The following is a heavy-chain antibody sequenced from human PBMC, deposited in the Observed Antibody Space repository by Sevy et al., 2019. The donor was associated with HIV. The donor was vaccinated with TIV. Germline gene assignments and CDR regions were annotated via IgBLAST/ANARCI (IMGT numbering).Heavy chain of an antibody. CDR1: DGSFSGYY. CDR3: ARSPPVVVVPGAPSWFDP. Sequence: SETLSLTCAVHDGSFSGYYWNWIRQLPGKGLEWIGEINESGITYYNPSLKSRVTISVDTSKKQFSLKLNSVTAVDSAVYFCARSPPVVVVPGAPSWFDPWGQGALVTVSS. V-gene: IGHV4-34*01. D-gene: IGHD2-2*01. J-gene: IGHJ5*02. CDR2: INESGIT.